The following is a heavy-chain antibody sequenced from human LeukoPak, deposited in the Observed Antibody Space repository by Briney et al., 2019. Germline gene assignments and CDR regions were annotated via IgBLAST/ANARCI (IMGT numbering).Heavy chain of an antibody. J-gene: IGHJ4*02. Sequence: AGGSLRLSCAASGFTFSSYSMNWVRQAPGKGLEWVSYISSSSSTIYYADSVKGRFTISRDNAKNSLYLQMNSLRAEDTAVYYCARVKRRPGTIGTTGGVEDYWGQGTLVTVSS. D-gene: IGHD1-1*01. CDR2: ISSSSSTI. V-gene: IGHV3-48*01. CDR1: GFTFSSYS. CDR3: ARVKRRPGTIGTTGGVEDY.